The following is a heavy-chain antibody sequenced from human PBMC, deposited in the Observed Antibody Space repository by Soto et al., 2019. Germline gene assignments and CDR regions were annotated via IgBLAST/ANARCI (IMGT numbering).Heavy chain of an antibody. Sequence: PSETLSLTCTVSGGSISSSLYYWGWIRQPPGKGLEWIGYIYYSGSTYYNPSLKSRVTISVDRSKNQFSLKLSSVTAADTAVYYCETHAVHGAKIDYWGQGTLVTVSS. D-gene: IGHD2-8*01. CDR2: IYYSGST. J-gene: IGHJ4*02. V-gene: IGHV4-39*01. CDR1: GGSISSSLYY. CDR3: ETHAVHGAKIDY.